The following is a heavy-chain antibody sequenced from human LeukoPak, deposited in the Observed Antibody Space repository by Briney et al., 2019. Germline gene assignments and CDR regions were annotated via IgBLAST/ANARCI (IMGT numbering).Heavy chain of an antibody. J-gene: IGHJ6*02. D-gene: IGHD3-3*01. CDR1: GFTFSSYG. V-gene: IGHV3-33*01. CDR2: IWYDGSNK. CDR3: ARDRGPITYYDFWSGYYSSDYYYGMDV. Sequence: GGSLRLSCAASGFTFSSYGMHWVRQAPGKGLEWVAVIWYDGSNKYYADSVKGRFTISRDNSKNTLYLQMNSLRAEDTAVYYCARDRGPITYYDFWSGYYSSDYYYGMDVWGQGTTVTVSS.